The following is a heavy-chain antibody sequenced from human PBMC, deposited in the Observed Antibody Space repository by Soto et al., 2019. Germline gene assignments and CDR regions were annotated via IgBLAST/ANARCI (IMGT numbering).Heavy chain of an antibody. CDR3: AKAKVLLWHGMDV. CDR1: GFTFSSYG. CDR2: ISYDGSNK. D-gene: IGHD3-10*01. Sequence: PVGFLRLSCAASGFTFSSYGMHWVRQAPGKGLEWVAVISYDGSNKYYADSVKGRFTISRDNSKNTLYLQMNSLRAEDTAVYYCAKAKVLLWHGMDVWGQGTTVTVSS. V-gene: IGHV3-30*18. J-gene: IGHJ6*02.